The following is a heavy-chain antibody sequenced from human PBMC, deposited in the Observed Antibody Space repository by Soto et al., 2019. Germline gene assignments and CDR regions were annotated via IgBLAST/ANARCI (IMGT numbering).Heavy chain of an antibody. J-gene: IGHJ5*01. D-gene: IGHD6-19*01. CDR3: VRDRALDSSVNWSDS. V-gene: IGHV4-31*03. CDR2: IYHIGSP. Sequence: QVQLQQSGPGLVKPSQTLSLTCTVSGRPVSSGGYYWTWIRQLPGKGMEWLGYIYHIGSPSYNPSLKSRFSMSLDTPKNLFSLNLTSVTAADTAISYCVRDRALDSSVNWSDSWGQGPLGTVSS. CDR1: GRPVSSGGYY.